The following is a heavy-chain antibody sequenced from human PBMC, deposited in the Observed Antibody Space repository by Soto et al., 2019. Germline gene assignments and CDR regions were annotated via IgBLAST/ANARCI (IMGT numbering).Heavy chain of an antibody. Sequence: GGSLRLSCAASGFTFSSDSMNWVRQAPGKGLEWVSSISSSSSYIYYADSVKGRFTISRDNAKNSLYLQMNSLRAEDTAVYYCARDTLVSSWYLEYYYYGMYVWGQGTTVTVSS. CDR1: GFTFSSDS. D-gene: IGHD6-13*01. J-gene: IGHJ6*02. CDR2: ISSSSSYI. V-gene: IGHV3-21*01. CDR3: ARDTLVSSWYLEYYYYGMYV.